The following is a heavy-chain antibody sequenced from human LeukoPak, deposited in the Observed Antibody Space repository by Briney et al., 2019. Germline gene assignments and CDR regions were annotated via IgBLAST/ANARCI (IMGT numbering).Heavy chain of an antibody. D-gene: IGHD5-24*01. V-gene: IGHV3-23*01. CDR1: GFTFSSFV. J-gene: IGHJ3*01. Sequence: GGSLRLSCAASGFTFSSFVMSWVRQAPGMGPEWVSAISGSGDSTYYADSVKGRFTISRDNSKNTLSLQMNSLRVEDTAMYFCAKDIQLSTWGLGTMVTVSS. CDR2: ISGSGDST. CDR3: AKDIQLST.